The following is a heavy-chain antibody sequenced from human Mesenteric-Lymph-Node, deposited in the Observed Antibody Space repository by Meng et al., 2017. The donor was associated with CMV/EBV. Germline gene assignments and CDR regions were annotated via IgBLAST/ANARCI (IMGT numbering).Heavy chain of an antibody. V-gene: IGHV3-7*01. D-gene: IGHD3-22*01. Sequence: GGSLRLSCAASGFTFSSYWMSWVRQAPGKGLEWVANIKQDGSEKYYVDSVKGRFTISRDNAKNSLYLQMNSLRAEDTAVYYCARDQEGYYDSSGQAPYYYYYGMDVWGQGTTVTVSS. CDR3: ARDQEGYYDSSGQAPYYYYYGMDV. CDR2: IKQDGSEK. CDR1: GFTFSSYW. J-gene: IGHJ6*02.